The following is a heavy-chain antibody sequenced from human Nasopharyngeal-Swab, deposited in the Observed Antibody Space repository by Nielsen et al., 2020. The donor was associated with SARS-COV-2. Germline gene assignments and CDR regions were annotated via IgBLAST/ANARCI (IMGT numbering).Heavy chain of an antibody. CDR2: INTNTGNP. Sequence: ASVKVSCKASGYTFTSYAMNWVRQAPGQGLEWMGWINTNTGNPTYAQGFTGRFVFSLDTSVSTAYLQISSLQAEDTAVYYCARDTRSSWYYYYGMDVWGQGTTGTVSS. D-gene: IGHD6-13*01. CDR3: ARDTRSSWYYYYGMDV. J-gene: IGHJ6*02. V-gene: IGHV7-4-1*02. CDR1: GYTFTSYA.